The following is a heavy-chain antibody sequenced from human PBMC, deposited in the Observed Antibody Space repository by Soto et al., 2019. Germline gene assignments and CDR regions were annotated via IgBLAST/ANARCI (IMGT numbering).Heavy chain of an antibody. J-gene: IGHJ3*02. V-gene: IGHV3-33*01. CDR3: AIGFAQVGGGAFDI. CDR1: GLSFSFSG. Sequence: QGHLVESGGGGVQPRRSLRLSCAASGLSFSFSGMHRVRQAPGKGLAWVAGLWSDGSRENYADSVKGRFTISRHNSQNTLLLPMDSLRVVDTTMYIWAIGFAQVGGGAFDIWCQGTMVIVSS. CDR2: LWSDGSRE. D-gene: IGHD3-16*01.